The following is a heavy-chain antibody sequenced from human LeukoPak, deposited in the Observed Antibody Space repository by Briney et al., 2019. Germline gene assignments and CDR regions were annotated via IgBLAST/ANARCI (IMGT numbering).Heavy chain of an antibody. CDR2: IYYSGST. J-gene: IGHJ4*02. Sequence: SETLSLTCAVSGGSISSNSYCWGWLRQPPGKGLEWIVSIYYSGSTYYNPSLKSRVTISVDTSKNQFSLKLSSVTAADTAVYYCARTRYYYNSRSYGAPYYFDYWGQGALVTVSS. CDR1: GGSISSNSYC. V-gene: IGHV4-39*01. D-gene: IGHD3-10*01. CDR3: ARTRYYYNSRSYGAPYYFDY.